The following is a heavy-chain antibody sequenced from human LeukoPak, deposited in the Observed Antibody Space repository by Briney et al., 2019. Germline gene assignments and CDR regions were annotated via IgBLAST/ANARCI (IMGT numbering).Heavy chain of an antibody. Sequence: GGSLRLSCAASGFTSSTYWMHWVRQAPGKGLVWVSRIKSDGSTNYADSVKGRFTISRDNANNTLSLQMNSLRPEDTGVYYCARAPSEIGGYYPEYFRHWGQGTLVTVSS. CDR3: ARAPSEIGGYYPEYFRH. D-gene: IGHD3-22*01. CDR1: GFTSSTYW. J-gene: IGHJ1*01. CDR2: IKSDGST. V-gene: IGHV3-74*01.